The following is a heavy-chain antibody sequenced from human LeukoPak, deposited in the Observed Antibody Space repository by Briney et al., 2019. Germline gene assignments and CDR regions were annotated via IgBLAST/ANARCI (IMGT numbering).Heavy chain of an antibody. D-gene: IGHD1-1*01. CDR3: AQDPPRRAAGTGVY. CDR2: ISGGGGSA. V-gene: IGHV3-23*01. CDR1: GFTFSSYA. J-gene: IGHJ4*02. Sequence: GGSLRLSCAASGFTFSSYAMSWLRQAPGKGLEGVSGISGGGGSAYYADSVKGRFTISRDNSKNTLYLQMNSLRAEDTAVYYCAQDPPRRAAGTGVYWGQGTLVTVSS.